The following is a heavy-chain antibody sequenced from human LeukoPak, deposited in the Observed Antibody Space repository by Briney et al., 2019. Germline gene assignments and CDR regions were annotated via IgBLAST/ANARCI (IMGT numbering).Heavy chain of an antibody. D-gene: IGHD5-18*01. Sequence: SETLPLTCTVSGGSISTYYWSWIRQPPGKGLEWIAYIDYRGSTTYNPSLRSRVTISVDTSRNQFPLKLSSVTAADTAVYYCARSRSGYSYDHAAFEIWGQGTMVTVSS. CDR3: ARSRSGYSYDHAAFEI. J-gene: IGHJ3*02. V-gene: IGHV4-59*01. CDR1: GGSISTYY. CDR2: IDYRGST.